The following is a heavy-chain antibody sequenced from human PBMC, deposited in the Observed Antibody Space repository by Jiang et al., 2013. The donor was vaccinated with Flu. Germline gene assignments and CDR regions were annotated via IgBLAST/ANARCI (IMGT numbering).Heavy chain of an antibody. J-gene: IGHJ6*03. CDR2: ISGGGTTI. D-gene: IGHD1-14*01. Sequence: PGKGLEWVSYISGGGTTIYYADSVEGRCTMSRDNAKNSLYLHMNSLRAEDTAVYFCARVVTGLQYYYYYYMDVWGKGTTVTVSS. V-gene: IGHV3-11*01. CDR3: ARVVTGLQYYYYYYMDV.